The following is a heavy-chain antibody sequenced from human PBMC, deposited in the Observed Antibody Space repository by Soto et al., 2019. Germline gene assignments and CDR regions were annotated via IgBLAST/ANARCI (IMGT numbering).Heavy chain of an antibody. D-gene: IGHD2-2*01. CDR1: GGTFSNYA. Sequence: QVQLVQSGAEVKKPGSSVKVSCKASGGTFSNYAISWVRQAPGQGLEGMGGIIPMLGTPNYAQKFQGRVTITGDESTNTVYVDLSSLRSEDTAVYYCARVEAGAYYQDYYGMDVWGQGTTVTVSS. J-gene: IGHJ6*02. V-gene: IGHV1-69*11. CDR3: ARVEAGAYYQDYYGMDV. CDR2: IIPMLGTP.